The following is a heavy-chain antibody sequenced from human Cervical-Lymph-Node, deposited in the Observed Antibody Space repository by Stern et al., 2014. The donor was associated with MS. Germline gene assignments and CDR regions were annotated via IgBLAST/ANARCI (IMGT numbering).Heavy chain of an antibody. D-gene: IGHD3-3*01. V-gene: IGHV7-4-1*02. CDR1: GYTFTDYG. CDR2: INTNTGIP. J-gene: IGHJ4*02. CDR3: ARLRVGNITRDY. Sequence: QVQLVQSGSELKKPGTSVKVSCKASGYTFTDYGINWVRQAPGQGLEWMGWINTNTGIPTYAQAFTGRIGFSFDTSVSTAYLHISSLRADDTAVYYCARLRVGNITRDYWGLGTLVTVSP.